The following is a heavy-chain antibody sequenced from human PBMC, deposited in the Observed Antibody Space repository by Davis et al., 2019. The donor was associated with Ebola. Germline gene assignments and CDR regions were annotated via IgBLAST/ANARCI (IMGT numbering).Heavy chain of an antibody. D-gene: IGHD4-23*01. J-gene: IGHJ4*02. CDR2: IGFSGGIT. V-gene: IGHV3-23*01. CDR1: GFTFSSYA. CDR3: AKGGTTVVNYFDY. Sequence: GESLKISCAASGFTFSSYAMSWVRQAPGKGLEWVSAIGFSGGITDYADSLKGRFTVSRDNSKNTLYLQMNSLRAEDTAVYYCAKGGTTVVNYFDYWGQGTLVTVSS.